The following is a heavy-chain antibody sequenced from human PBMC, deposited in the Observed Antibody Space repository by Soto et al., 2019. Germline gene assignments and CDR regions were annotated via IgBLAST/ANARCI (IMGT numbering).Heavy chain of an antibody. Sequence: EVQLVESGGGLVQPGGSLRLSCAASGFSFSSYWMHWVRQAPGKGLVWVSRINSDGTSTSYADSVKGRFTISRDNAKNTLYLQMNSLRVEDTAVYYCAREDGSYYYFDYWGQGTLVTVSS. CDR2: INSDGTST. J-gene: IGHJ4*02. CDR3: AREDGSYYYFDY. V-gene: IGHV3-74*01. CDR1: GFSFSSYW. D-gene: IGHD1-26*01.